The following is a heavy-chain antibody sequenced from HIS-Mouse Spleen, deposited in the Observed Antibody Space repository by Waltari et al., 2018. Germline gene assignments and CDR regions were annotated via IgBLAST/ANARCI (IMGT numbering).Heavy chain of an antibody. CDR2: IYYSGGT. CDR3: AREIPYSSSWYDWYFDL. J-gene: IGHJ2*01. V-gene: IGHV4-39*07. D-gene: IGHD6-13*01. CDR1: GGSISSSSYY. Sequence: QLQLQESGPGLVKPSETLSLTCTVSGGSISSSSYYWGWIRQPPGKGLEWIGSIYYSGGTSSNPSPNGRVTISVDTSKNQFSLKLSSVTAADTAVYYCAREIPYSSSWYDWYFDLWGRGTLVTVSS.